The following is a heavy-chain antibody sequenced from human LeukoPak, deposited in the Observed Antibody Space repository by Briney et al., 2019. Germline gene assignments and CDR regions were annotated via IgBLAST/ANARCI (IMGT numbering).Heavy chain of an antibody. CDR2: SSSSNTI. J-gene: IGHJ4*02. CDR3: ARKYRSE. Sequence: TFSSSSNTIYYAASVKGRFTISRDNAKNSLYLQMNSLRAEDTAVYYCARKYRSEWGEGTLVTVS. V-gene: IGHV3-69-1*01. D-gene: IGHD1-14*01.